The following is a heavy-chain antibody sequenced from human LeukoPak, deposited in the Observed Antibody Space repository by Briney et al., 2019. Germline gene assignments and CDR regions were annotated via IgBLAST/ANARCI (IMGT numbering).Heavy chain of an antibody. V-gene: IGHV3-7*01. J-gene: IGHJ6*04. D-gene: IGHD3-10*02. CDR3: AELGITMIGGV. CDR1: GFTFENYW. Sequence: GGSLRLSCAASGFTFENYWMSWVRQAPGKGLEWVSNIKSDGSEKTYVDSVKGRLTISRGNTKNSLYLQMNSLRAEDTAVYYCAELGITMIGGVWGKGTTVTISS. CDR2: IKSDGSEK.